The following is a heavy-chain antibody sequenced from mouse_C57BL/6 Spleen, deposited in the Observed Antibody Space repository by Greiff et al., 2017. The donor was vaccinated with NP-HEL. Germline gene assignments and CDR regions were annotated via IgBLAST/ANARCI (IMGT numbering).Heavy chain of an antibody. J-gene: IGHJ4*01. Sequence: QVQLQQSGAELVRPGTSVKVSCKASGYAFTNYLIEWVKQRPGQGLEWIGVINPGSGGTNYNEKFKGKATLTADKSSSTAYMQLSSLTSEDSAVYFCARHYGNGAMDYWGQGTSVTVSS. V-gene: IGHV1-54*01. D-gene: IGHD2-1*01. CDR2: INPGSGGT. CDR1: GYAFTNYL. CDR3: ARHYGNGAMDY.